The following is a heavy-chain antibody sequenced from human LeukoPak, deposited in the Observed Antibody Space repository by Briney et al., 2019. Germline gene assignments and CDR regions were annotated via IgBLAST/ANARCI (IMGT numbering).Heavy chain of an antibody. CDR1: GDSVSSNSAA. D-gene: IGHD6-25*01. J-gene: IGHJ6*02. Sequence: SQTLSLTCAISGDSVSSNSAAWNWIRQSPSRGLEWLGRTFYWAKWTNDYAVSLKGRITINADTSKSQFSLQLNSVTPEDTAVYYCARGRPTYYAIDVWGQGTPVIVSS. CDR3: ARGRPTYYAIDV. V-gene: IGHV6-1*01. CDR2: TFYWAKWTN.